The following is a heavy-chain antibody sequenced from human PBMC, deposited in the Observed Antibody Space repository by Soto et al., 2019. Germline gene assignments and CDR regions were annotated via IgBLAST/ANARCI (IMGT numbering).Heavy chain of an antibody. CDR2: INSDGSST. CDR3: ASRGVVVVAFDD. J-gene: IGHJ4*02. D-gene: IGHD2-15*01. Sequence: GGSLRLSCAASGFTFSSYWMHWVRQAPGKGLVWVSRINSDGSSTSYADSVKGRFTISRDNAKNTLYLQMNSLRAEDTAVYYCASRGVVVVAFDDWGQGTLVTVSS. CDR1: GFTFSSYW. V-gene: IGHV3-74*01.